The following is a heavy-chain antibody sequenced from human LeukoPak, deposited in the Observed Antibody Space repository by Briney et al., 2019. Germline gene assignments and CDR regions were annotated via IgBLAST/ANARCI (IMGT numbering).Heavy chain of an antibody. CDR3: ARDLRTVTHSY. CDR1: GYTFTGYY. D-gene: IGHD4-11*01. J-gene: IGHJ4*02. CDR2: INPSSGGT. V-gene: IGHV1-2*02. Sequence: ASVKVSCKASGYTFTGYYMHWVRQAPGQGLERMGWINPSSGGTNYAQKFQGRVTMTRDTSISTAYMELSRLRSDDTAVYYCARDLRTVTHSYWGQGTLVTVSS.